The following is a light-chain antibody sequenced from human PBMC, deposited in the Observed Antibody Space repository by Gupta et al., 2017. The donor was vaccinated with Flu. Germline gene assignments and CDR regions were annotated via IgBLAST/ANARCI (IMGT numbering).Light chain of an antibody. Sequence: QSALTQPAPVSGSPGQSVTISCTGTTSDVGGYNYVSWYQQYPGKAPKLLIYEVTNRPSGVSPRFSGSKSGNTASLTISGLQTEDEADYYCASYTTGATWKFGGGTKVTAL. CDR1: TSDVGGYNY. CDR3: ASYTTGATWK. V-gene: IGLV2-14*01. CDR2: EVT. J-gene: IGLJ3*02.